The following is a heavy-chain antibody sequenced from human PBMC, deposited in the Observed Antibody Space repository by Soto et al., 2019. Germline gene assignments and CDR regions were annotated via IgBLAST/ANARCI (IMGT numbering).Heavy chain of an antibody. CDR3: ARGGDYSSSGAFGY. J-gene: IGHJ4*02. CDR2: IYSGGST. CDR1: GFTVSSNY. Sequence: EVQLVESGGGLIQPGGSLRLSCAASGFTVSSNYMSWVRQAPGKGLEWVSVIYSGGSTYYADSVKGRFTISRDNSKNTLYLQMNSLRAEDTAVYYCARGGDYSSSGAFGYWGQGPLVTVSS. V-gene: IGHV3-53*01. D-gene: IGHD6-6*01.